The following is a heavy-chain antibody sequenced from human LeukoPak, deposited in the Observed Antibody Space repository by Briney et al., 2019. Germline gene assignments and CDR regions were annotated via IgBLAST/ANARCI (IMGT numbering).Heavy chain of an antibody. D-gene: IGHD3-22*01. Sequence: ASVKVSCKASGYTFTSYGISWVRQAPGQGLEWMGWISAYNGNTNYAQKLQGRVTMTTDTSTSTAYMELRSLRSDDTAVYYCASLPPYNSGGYYSPDYGAQEPLVTVPS. V-gene: IGHV1-18*04. CDR2: ISAYNGNT. CDR3: ASLPPYNSGGYYSPDY. J-gene: IGHJ4*02. CDR1: GYTFTSYG.